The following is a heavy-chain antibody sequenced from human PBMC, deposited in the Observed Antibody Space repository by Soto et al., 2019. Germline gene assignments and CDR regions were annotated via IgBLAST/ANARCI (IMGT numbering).Heavy chain of an antibody. Sequence: PSETLSLTCTVSGGSVSSGSYYWSWIRQPPGKGLEWIGYIYYSGSTNYNPSLKSRVTISVDTSKNQFSLKLSSVTAADTAVYYCASDLTTVTPRWGYYGMDVWGQGTTVTVPS. J-gene: IGHJ6*02. D-gene: IGHD4-4*01. CDR3: ASDLTTVTPRWGYYGMDV. CDR2: IYYSGST. CDR1: GGSVSSGSYY. V-gene: IGHV4-61*01.